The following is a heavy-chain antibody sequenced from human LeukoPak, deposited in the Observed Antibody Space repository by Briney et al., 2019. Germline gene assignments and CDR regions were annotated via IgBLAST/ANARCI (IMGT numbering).Heavy chain of an antibody. V-gene: IGHV1-2*02. CDR2: INPHNSGT. D-gene: IGHD2-21*02. CDR3: ATDCGGDCYSRY. Sequence: ASVTVSCKASGYTFNDYYLHWVRQAPGQGLEWMGWINPHNSGTKHAQRFQGRVTMTRDTSITTAYMELSRLKSDDTAVYYCATDCGGDCYSRYWGQGTLVTVSS. J-gene: IGHJ4*02. CDR1: GYTFNDYY.